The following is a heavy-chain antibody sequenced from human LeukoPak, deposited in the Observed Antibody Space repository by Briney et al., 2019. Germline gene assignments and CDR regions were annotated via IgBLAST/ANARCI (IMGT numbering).Heavy chain of an antibody. Sequence: GGSLRLSCAVSGFTFSTYAMSWLRQSPGKGLEWVSGIGDSGANAYYVDSVKGRFTISRDNSGNTLFLQMNSLRAEDTDLYFCAKADGFWSDFDYWGQGTLVTVSS. CDR1: GFTFSTYA. V-gene: IGHV3-23*01. CDR3: AKADGFWSDFDY. CDR2: IGDSGANA. J-gene: IGHJ4*02. D-gene: IGHD3-3*01.